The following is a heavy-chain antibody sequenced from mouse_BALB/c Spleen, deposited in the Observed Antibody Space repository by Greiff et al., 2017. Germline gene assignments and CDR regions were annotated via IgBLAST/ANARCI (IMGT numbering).Heavy chain of an antibody. D-gene: IGHD1-1*01. Sequence: EVQLVESGGGLVKPGGSLKPSCAASGFTFSSYAMSWVRQTPEKGLEWVASISSGGSTYYPDSVKGRFTISRDNARNILYLQMSSLRSEDTAMYYCANYYGSSYFDYWGQGTTLTVSS. V-gene: IGHV5-6-5*01. J-gene: IGHJ2*01. CDR2: ISSGGST. CDR3: ANYYGSSYFDY. CDR1: GFTFSSYA.